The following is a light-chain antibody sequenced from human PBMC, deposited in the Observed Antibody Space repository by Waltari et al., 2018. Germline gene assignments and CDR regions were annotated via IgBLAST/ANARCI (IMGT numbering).Light chain of an antibody. V-gene: IGKV4-1*01. CDR1: QSVLYNSNNKNY. CDR3: QQYYTNPRT. J-gene: IGKJ1*01. CDR2: WAS. Sequence: DIVMTQSPDSLTVSLGERANINCKSNQSVLYNSNNKNYVAWYQQKPGQPPKLLIDWASTRKSGVPDRFSGSGSGTDFTLTISSLQAEDVAVYHCQQYYTNPRTFGQGTKVEIK.